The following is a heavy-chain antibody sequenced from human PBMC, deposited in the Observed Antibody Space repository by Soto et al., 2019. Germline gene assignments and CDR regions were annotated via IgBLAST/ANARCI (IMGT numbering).Heavy chain of an antibody. Sequence: GGSLRLSCAASGFTFSNAWMSWVRQAPGKGLEWVGRIKSKTDGGTTDYAAPVKGRFTISRDDSKNTLYLQMNSLKTEDTAVYYCTTSYGSGSYYTPFDYWGQGTLGTVSS. CDR3: TTSYGSGSYYTPFDY. CDR1: GFTFSNAW. D-gene: IGHD3-10*01. J-gene: IGHJ4*02. V-gene: IGHV3-15*01. CDR2: IKSKTDGGTT.